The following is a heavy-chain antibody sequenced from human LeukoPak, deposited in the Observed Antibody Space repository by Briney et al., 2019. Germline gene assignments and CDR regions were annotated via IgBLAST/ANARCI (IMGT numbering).Heavy chain of an antibody. CDR3: ARDYLEGGFFDY. CDR1: GFTFSSYS. Sequence: GGSLRLSCAASGFTFSSYSMSWVRQAPGKGLEWVSSISSSSSYIYYADSVKGRFTISRDNAKNSLYLQMNSLRAEDTAVYYCARDYLEGGFFDYWGQGTLVTVSS. J-gene: IGHJ4*02. CDR2: ISSSSSYI. V-gene: IGHV3-21*01. D-gene: IGHD1-1*01.